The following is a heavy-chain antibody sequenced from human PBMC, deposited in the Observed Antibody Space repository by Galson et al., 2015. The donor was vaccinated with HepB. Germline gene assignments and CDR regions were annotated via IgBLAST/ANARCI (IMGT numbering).Heavy chain of an antibody. D-gene: IGHD4-17*01. CDR1: GFIFSDCY. V-gene: IGHV3-11*06. CDR3: ARVADSDYGDHTHFDY. J-gene: IGHJ4*02. CDR2: ISGGTTYS. Sequence: SLRLSCAASGFIFSDCYMSWIRQTPRKGLEWLSYISGGTTYSNYADSVKGRFTISRDNAKNSLYLQINSLRADDTAVYYCARVADSDYGDHTHFDYWGQGSLVTVSS.